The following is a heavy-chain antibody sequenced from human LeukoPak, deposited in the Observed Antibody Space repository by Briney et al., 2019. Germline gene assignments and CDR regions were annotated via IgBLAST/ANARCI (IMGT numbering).Heavy chain of an antibody. CDR2: ISGGGDT. CDR3: AKPQSPGNYGFDY. V-gene: IGHV3-23*01. CDR1: GFTFASYA. D-gene: IGHD3-10*01. Sequence: PGGSLRLSCAASGFTFASYAMSWVRQAPGQGLEWVSLISGGGDTNYADSVKGRFTISRDNSKNTLYLQMNSLRVEDTAVYYCAKPQSPGNYGFDYWGQGTLVTVSS. J-gene: IGHJ4*02.